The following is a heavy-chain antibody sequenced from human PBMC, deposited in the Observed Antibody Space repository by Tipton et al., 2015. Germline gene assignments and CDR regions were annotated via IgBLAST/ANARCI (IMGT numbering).Heavy chain of an antibody. CDR3: ARSLFPETAGLENWFDP. CDR2: IYYSGST. D-gene: IGHD6-13*01. V-gene: IGHV4-59*01. Sequence: TLSLTCTVSGGSIRSYYWSWIRQPPGKGLEWIGYIYYSGSTNYNPSLKSRVTISVDTSKNRFSLKLSSVTAADTAVYYCARSLFPETAGLENWFDPWGQGTLVTVSS. J-gene: IGHJ5*02. CDR1: GGSIRSYY.